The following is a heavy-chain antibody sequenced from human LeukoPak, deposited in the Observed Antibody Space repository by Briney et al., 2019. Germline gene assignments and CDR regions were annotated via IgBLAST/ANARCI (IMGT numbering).Heavy chain of an antibody. CDR2: IYPGDSDA. CDR3: ARQGGSFLSNFDY. CDR1: GYSFTTYW. D-gene: IGHD1-26*01. J-gene: IGHJ4*02. Sequence: GESLKISCKGSGYSFTTYWIGWVRQMPGKGLEWMGIIYPGDSDARYSPSFQGQVTISADKSIGTAHLQWSSLKASDTAMYYCARQGGSFLSNFDYWGQGTLVTVSS. V-gene: IGHV5-51*01.